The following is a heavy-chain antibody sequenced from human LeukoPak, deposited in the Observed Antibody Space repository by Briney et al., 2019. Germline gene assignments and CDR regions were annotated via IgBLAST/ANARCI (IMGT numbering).Heavy chain of an antibody. D-gene: IGHD2-15*01. CDR2: ISSSSSYI. J-gene: IGHJ1*01. Sequence: MTGGSLRPSCAASGFTVSSNYMSWVRQAPGKGLEWVSSISSSSSYIYYADSVKGRFTISRDNAKNSLYLQMNSLRAEDTAVYYCARDVPNCSGGSCYSFQHWGQGTLVTVSS. V-gene: IGHV3-21*01. CDR3: ARDVPNCSGGSCYSFQH. CDR1: GFTVSSNY.